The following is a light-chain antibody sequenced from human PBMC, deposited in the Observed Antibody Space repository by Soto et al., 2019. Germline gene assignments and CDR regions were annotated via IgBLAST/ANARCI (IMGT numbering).Light chain of an antibody. CDR1: QSVSSSD. CDR3: QQYGSSPWT. Sequence: EIVLTQSPGTLSLSPGERATLSCRASQSVSSSDLAWYQQKPGQAPRLLIYGASSRATGIPDRFSGSGPGTDFTLTISRLEPEDFAVYYCQQYGSSPWTFGQGTK. J-gene: IGKJ1*01. CDR2: GAS. V-gene: IGKV3-20*01.